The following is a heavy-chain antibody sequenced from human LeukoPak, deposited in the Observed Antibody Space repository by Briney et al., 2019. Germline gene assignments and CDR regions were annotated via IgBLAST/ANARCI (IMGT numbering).Heavy chain of an antibody. D-gene: IGHD2-15*01. CDR1: GFSFSSFC. V-gene: IGHV3-30*18. CDR2: IPNDGSNN. J-gene: IGHJ5*02. Sequence: GRSMSLACALSGFSFSSFCMDCDRPAPGKGMEWVVAIPNDGSNNYYTDSVKGRFTLSRAKSTKPLYMQMHSMRAADPAVYFCAKGNSLRGEARLRNPWGQRTRVTVSS. CDR3: AKGNSLRGEARLRNP.